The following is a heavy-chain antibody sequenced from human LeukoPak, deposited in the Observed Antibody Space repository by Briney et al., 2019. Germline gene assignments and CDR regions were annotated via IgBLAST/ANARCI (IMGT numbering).Heavy chain of an antibody. J-gene: IGHJ3*02. CDR3: ASSREVRGLIRPEPFDI. CDR2: IYYSGST. D-gene: IGHD3-10*01. V-gene: IGHV4-59*01. Sequence: PSETLSLTCTVSGGSISSYYWSWIRQPPGKGLEWIGYIYYSGSTNYNPSLKSRVTISIDTSKNQLSLKLSSVTAADTAVYYCASSREVRGLIRPEPFDIWGQGTMVTVSS. CDR1: GGSISSYY.